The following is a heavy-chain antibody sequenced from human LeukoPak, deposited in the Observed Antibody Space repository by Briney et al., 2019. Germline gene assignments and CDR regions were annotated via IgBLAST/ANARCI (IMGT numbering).Heavy chain of an antibody. CDR2: IRPIGDST. V-gene: IGHV1-46*01. CDR1: GYTFTSYY. Sequence: RASVKVSCKASGYTFTSYYMHWVRQAPGLGLEWMGIIRPIGDSTTYAQKFQGRVTMTRDMSTSTVYMELSSLRSEDTAVCYCAREGYYYDSSGYGSWGQGTLVTVSS. J-gene: IGHJ4*02. CDR3: AREGYYYDSSGYGS. D-gene: IGHD3-22*01.